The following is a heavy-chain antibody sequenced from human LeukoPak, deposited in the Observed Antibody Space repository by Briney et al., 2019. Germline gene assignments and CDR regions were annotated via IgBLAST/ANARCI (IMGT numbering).Heavy chain of an antibody. CDR3: ARAPGVVTVFDY. V-gene: IGHV4-59*01. D-gene: IGHD2-21*02. CDR2: IYSNGNT. J-gene: IGHJ4*02. CDR1: GGSLSNYY. Sequence: SETLSLTCTVSGGSLSNYYWSWIRQPPGKGLEWIGYIYSNGNTNYNPSLKSRVTISVDTSKNQFSLKLTSVTAADTAVYYCARAPGVVTVFDYWGQGTLVTVSS.